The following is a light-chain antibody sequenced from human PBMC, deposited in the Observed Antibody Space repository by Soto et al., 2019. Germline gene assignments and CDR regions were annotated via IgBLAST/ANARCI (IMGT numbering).Light chain of an antibody. V-gene: IGLV1-40*01. Sequence: QAVVTQPPSVSGAPGQRVTISCTGSSSNIGAGYDVHWYQQLPGTAPKLLIYGNSNRPSGVPDRFSGSKSGTSACLAITGLQAEDEADYYCQSYDSSLSGYVFGTGTELTVL. CDR2: GNS. CDR1: SSNIGAGYD. J-gene: IGLJ1*01. CDR3: QSYDSSLSGYV.